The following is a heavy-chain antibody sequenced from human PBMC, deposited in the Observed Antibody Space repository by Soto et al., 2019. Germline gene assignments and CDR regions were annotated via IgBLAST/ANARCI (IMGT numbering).Heavy chain of an antibody. CDR3: ARLHCDSPNCVPLDP. CDR1: GGSISDDTYY. CDR2: IYYSGTS. V-gene: IGHV4-39*01. J-gene: IGHJ5*02. D-gene: IGHD2-2*01. Sequence: QLQLQESGPGLVKPSETLSLTCTVSGGSISDDTYYWGWIRQPPGKGLEWIGSIYYSGTSSYNPSLKSRATMSVDTSKKQLSVRLSSVTAADPAVYYCARLHCDSPNCVPLDPWGQGTLVIVSS.